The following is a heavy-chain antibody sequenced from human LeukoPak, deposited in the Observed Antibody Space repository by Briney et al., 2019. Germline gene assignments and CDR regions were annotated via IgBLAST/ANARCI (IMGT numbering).Heavy chain of an antibody. CDR3: ARAKRSIAVAGPYFDY. CDR1: GYTFTSYG. V-gene: IGHV1-18*01. J-gene: IGHJ4*02. Sequence: ASVKVSCKASGYTFTSYGISWVRQAPGQGLEWMGWISAYNGNTNYAQKPRGRVTMTTDTSTSTAYMELRSLRSDDTAVYYCARAKRSIAVAGPYFDYWGQGTLVTVSS. CDR2: ISAYNGNT. D-gene: IGHD6-19*01.